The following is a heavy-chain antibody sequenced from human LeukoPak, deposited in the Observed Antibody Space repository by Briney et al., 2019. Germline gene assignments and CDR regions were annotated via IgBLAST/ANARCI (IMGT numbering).Heavy chain of an antibody. Sequence: GRSLRLSCAASGFTFSSYAMHWVRQAPGKGLEWVAVISYDGSNKYYADSVKGRFTISRDNSKNTLYLQMNSLRAEDTAVYYCARDPWFGEGDAFDIWGQGTMVTVSS. J-gene: IGHJ3*02. CDR3: ARDPWFGEGDAFDI. CDR1: GFTFSSYA. CDR2: ISYDGSNK. V-gene: IGHV3-30-3*01. D-gene: IGHD3-10*01.